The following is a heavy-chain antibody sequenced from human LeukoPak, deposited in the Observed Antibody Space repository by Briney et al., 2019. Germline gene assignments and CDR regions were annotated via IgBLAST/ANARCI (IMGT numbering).Heavy chain of an antibody. V-gene: IGHV1-69*13. CDR2: IIPIFGTA. CDR3: ARRSGLAAAAPPRGFDP. CDR1: GGTFSSYA. J-gene: IGHJ5*02. Sequence: GASVKVSCKASGGTFSSYAISWVRQAPGQGLEWMGGIIPIFGTANYAQKFQGRVTITADESTSTAYMELSSLRSEDTAVYYCARRSGLAAAAPPRGFDPWGQGTLVTVSS. D-gene: IGHD6-13*01.